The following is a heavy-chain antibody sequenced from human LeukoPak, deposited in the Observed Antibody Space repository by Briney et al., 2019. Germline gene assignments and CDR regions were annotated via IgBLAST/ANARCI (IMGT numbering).Heavy chain of an antibody. CDR3: AREGGGSSFEY. CDR2: IYSGGST. V-gene: IGHV3-66*01. Sequence: SGGSLRLSCAASGFTVSSNYMSWVRQAPGKGLEWVSVIYSGGSTYYADSVKGRFTISRDNSKNTLHLQMNSLRAEDTAVYYCAREGGGSSFEYWGQGTLVTVSS. J-gene: IGHJ4*02. D-gene: IGHD6-13*01. CDR1: GFTVSSNY.